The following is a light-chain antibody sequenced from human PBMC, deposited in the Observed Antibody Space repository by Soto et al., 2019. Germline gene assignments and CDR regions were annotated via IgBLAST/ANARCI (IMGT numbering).Light chain of an antibody. J-gene: IGKJ2*01. CDR1: QGISSY. V-gene: IGKV1-8*01. CDR2: AAS. Sequence: ALRMTQSPSSLSASTGDRVTITWRASQGISSYLPWYQQKPGKAPRLLIYAASTLQSGDPSRFSGSGSGTDFTLTIHCLQSEDFATYYCQQYYSYPPYTFGQGTKLEIK. CDR3: QQYYSYPPYT.